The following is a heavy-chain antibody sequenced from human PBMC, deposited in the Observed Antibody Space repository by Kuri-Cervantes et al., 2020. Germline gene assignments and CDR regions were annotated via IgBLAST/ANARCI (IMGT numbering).Heavy chain of an antibody. CDR2: INPIFGTA. V-gene: IGHV1-69*13. J-gene: IGHJ4*02. Sequence: SVKVSCKASGGTFSSYAISWVRQAPGQGLEWMGGINPIFGTANYAQKFQGRVTITADESAITAYMELSSLRSEDTAVYYCARSKLGEWDSGWGQGTLVTVSS. CDR1: GGTFSSYA. D-gene: IGHD1-26*01. CDR3: ARSKLGEWDSG.